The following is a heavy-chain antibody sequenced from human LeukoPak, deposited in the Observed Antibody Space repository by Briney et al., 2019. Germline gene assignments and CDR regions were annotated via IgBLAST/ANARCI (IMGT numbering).Heavy chain of an antibody. D-gene: IGHD2-2*01. CDR1: GGSVSTGSSY. CDR2: MYYSGST. Sequence: SETLSLTCIVSGGSVSTGSSYWGWIRQPPGKGLEWIGSMYYSGSTYYNPSLKSRVTISVDTSKNQFSLKLSSVTAADTAVYYCARQLGYCSSTSCYADKVDYWGQGTLVTVSS. CDR3: ARQLGYCSSTSCYADKVDY. J-gene: IGHJ4*02. V-gene: IGHV4-39*01.